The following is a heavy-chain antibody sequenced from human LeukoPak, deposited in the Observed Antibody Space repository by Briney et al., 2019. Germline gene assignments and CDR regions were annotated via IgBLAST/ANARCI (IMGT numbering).Heavy chain of an antibody. CDR2: ISSSSSYI. D-gene: IGHD7-27*01. Sequence: GGSLRLSCAASGFTFNTYSMNWVRQAPGKGLEWVSSISSSSSYIYYADSVKGRFTISRDNAKNSLYLQMNSLRAEDTAVYYCARQLGIPYYFDYWGQGTLVTVSS. CDR1: GFTFNTYS. J-gene: IGHJ4*02. CDR3: ARQLGIPYYFDY. V-gene: IGHV3-21*01.